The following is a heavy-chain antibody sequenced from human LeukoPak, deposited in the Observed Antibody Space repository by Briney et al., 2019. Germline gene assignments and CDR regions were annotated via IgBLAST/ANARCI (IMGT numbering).Heavy chain of an antibody. J-gene: IGHJ4*02. D-gene: IGHD4-17*01. Sequence: GGSLRLSCAASGFTFSSYAMSWVRQAPGKGLEFVSSISGSGGSTYYADSVKGRFTISRDNSKNTLYLQMNSLRAEDTAVYYCARDGDHFDYWGQGTLVTVSS. CDR1: GFTFSSYA. CDR2: ISGSGGST. V-gene: IGHV3-23*01. CDR3: ARDGDHFDY.